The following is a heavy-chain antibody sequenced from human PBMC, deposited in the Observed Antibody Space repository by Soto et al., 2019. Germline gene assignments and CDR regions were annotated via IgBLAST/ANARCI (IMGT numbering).Heavy chain of an antibody. Sequence: GGSLRLSCAASGFTFSSYGMHWVRQAPGEGLEWVAVISYDGSNKYYADSVKGRFTISRDNSKNTLYLQMNSLRAEDTAVYYCAKDQPPYSGSYYPRGAFDIWGQGTMVTVSS. V-gene: IGHV3-30*18. J-gene: IGHJ3*02. D-gene: IGHD1-26*01. CDR2: ISYDGSNK. CDR3: AKDQPPYSGSYYPRGAFDI. CDR1: GFTFSSYG.